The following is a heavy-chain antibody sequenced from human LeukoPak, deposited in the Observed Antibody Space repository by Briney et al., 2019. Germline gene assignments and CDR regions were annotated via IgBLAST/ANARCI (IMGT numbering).Heavy chain of an antibody. CDR1: GFNFSTYE. CDR2: ISAIDNTI. Sequence: GGSLRLPCAASGFNFSTYEMNWVRQAPGKGLEWISYISAIDNTIYYADSVKGRFTISRDNAKNSLYLQMDSLRAEDTAVYYCAGDQGGATSYWGQGTLVTVSS. J-gene: IGHJ4*02. V-gene: IGHV3-48*03. CDR3: AGDQGGATSY. D-gene: IGHD1-26*01.